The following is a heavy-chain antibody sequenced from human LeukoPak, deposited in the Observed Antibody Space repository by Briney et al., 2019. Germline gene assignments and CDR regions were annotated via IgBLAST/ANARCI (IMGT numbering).Heavy chain of an antibody. Sequence: SETLSLTCTVSGGSMSSYYWSWIRQPPGKGLEWVGYIYYSGSTNYNPSLKSRVTISLDTSKNQFSLKLRSVTAADTAVYYCARDRNYYYDSSGYYNGAFDIWGQGTMVTVSS. D-gene: IGHD3-22*01. J-gene: IGHJ3*02. CDR2: IYYSGST. CDR1: GGSMSSYY. V-gene: IGHV4-59*01. CDR3: ARDRNYYYDSSGYYNGAFDI.